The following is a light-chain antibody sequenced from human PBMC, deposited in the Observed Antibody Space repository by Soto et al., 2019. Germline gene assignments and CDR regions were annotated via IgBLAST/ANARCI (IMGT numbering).Light chain of an antibody. V-gene: IGKV1-9*01. J-gene: IGKJ5*01. CDR2: AAS. CDR1: QGINNY. Sequence: DVHLTPSPAFLSASVLYRFTITCRASQGINNYLSWYQQKPGKAPRLLMHAASSLEPGVPSTFSGSVSGTEFTLTISSLQAEDFATYFCQQVKDYPITFGQGTRLEIK. CDR3: QQVKDYPIT.